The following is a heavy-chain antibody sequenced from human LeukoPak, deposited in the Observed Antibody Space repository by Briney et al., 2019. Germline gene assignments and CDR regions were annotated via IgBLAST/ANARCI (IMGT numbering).Heavy chain of an antibody. Sequence: GASVKVSCKASGYTFTGSYMNWVRQAPGQGLEWMGWINPNSDFTNFAQNFQGRVTMTSDTSISTAYMELSRLRSEDTAVYYCARAISGGSPITASDYWGQGALVTVS. CDR2: INPNSDFT. CDR3: ARAISGGSPITASDY. CDR1: GYTFTGSY. J-gene: IGHJ4*02. D-gene: IGHD2-15*01. V-gene: IGHV1-2*02.